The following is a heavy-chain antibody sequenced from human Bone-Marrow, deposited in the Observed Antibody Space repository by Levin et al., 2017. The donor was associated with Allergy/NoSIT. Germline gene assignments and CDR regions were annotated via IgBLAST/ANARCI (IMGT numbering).Heavy chain of an antibody. CDR1: GFTFSSYA. J-gene: IGHJ6*02. Sequence: GESLKISCAASGFTFSSYAMSWVRQAPGKGLEWVSAISGSGGSTYYADSVKGRFTISRDNSKNTLYLQMNSLRAEDTAVYYCAKFRGIAVAGPRYYYGMDVWGQGTTVTVSS. V-gene: IGHV3-23*01. D-gene: IGHD6-19*01. CDR3: AKFRGIAVAGPRYYYGMDV. CDR2: ISGSGGST.